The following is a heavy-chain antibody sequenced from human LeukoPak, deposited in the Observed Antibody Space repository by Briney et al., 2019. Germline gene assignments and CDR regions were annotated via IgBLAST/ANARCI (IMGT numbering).Heavy chain of an antibody. Sequence: PGGSLRLSCAASGFTFSSYSMAWVRQAPGKGLEWVALIRYDGSNKYYADSVKGRFTISRDNSKNTLYLQMNSLRAEDTAVYYCAKVDLGLDITGTTGLFDYWGQGTLVTVSS. V-gene: IGHV3-30*02. CDR2: IRYDGSNK. J-gene: IGHJ4*02. CDR3: AKVDLGLDITGTTGLFDY. D-gene: IGHD1-7*01. CDR1: GFTFSSYS.